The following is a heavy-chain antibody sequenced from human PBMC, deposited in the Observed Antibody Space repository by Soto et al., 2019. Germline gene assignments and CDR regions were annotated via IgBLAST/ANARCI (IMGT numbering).Heavy chain of an antibody. V-gene: IGHV1-69*06. CDR1: GGTFSSYA. CDR3: APSRSGAYGDSGYYYGMDV. D-gene: IGHD4-17*01. Sequence: QVQLVQSGAEVKKPGSSVKVSCKASGGTFSSYAISWVRQAPGQGLEWMVGIIPIFGTANYAQKLQGRVTITADTSTSTAYMELSSLRYEDTAVYYCAPSRSGAYGDSGYYYGMDVWVQGTTVTVSS. CDR2: IIPIFGTA. J-gene: IGHJ6*02.